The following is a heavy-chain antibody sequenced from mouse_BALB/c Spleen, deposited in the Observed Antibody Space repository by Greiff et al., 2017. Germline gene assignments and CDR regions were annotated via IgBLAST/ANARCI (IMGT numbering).Heavy chain of an antibody. CDR1: GFSLTSYG. J-gene: IGHJ4*01. CDR2: IWRGGNT. CDR3: AKGPDYYGSRYAMDY. D-gene: IGHD1-1*01. Sequence: VQLQQSGPSLVQPSQSLSITCTVSGFSLTSYGVHWVRQSPGKGLEWLGVIWRGGNTDYNAAFMSRLSITKDNSKSQVFFKMNSLQADDTAIYYCAKGPDYYGSRYAMDYWGQGTSVTVSS. V-gene: IGHV2-5-1*01.